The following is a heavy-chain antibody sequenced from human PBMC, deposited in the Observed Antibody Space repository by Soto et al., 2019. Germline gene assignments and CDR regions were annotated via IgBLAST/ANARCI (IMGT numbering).Heavy chain of an antibody. Sequence: QVQLVQSGAEVKKPGSSVKVSCKASGGTFSSYAISWVRQAPGQGLEWMGGIIPIFGTANYAQKFQGRVTITADESTSTAYMELSSLRSEDTAVYYCAREGEEMVLSGYYYYGMDVWGQGTTVTVSS. J-gene: IGHJ6*02. CDR2: IIPIFGTA. CDR1: GGTFSSYA. D-gene: IGHD3-16*01. V-gene: IGHV1-69*01. CDR3: AREGEEMVLSGYYYYGMDV.